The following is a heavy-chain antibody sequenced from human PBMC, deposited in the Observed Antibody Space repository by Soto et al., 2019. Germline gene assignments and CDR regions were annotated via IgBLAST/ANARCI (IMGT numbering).Heavy chain of an antibody. J-gene: IGHJ6*02. Sequence: PSETLSLTCTVSGGSISSSSYYWGWIRQPPGKWLEWIGSIYYSGSTYYNPSLKSRVTISVDTSKNQFSLKLSSVTAADTAVYYCAKQTRGTVVTRGYYYGMDVWGQGTTVTVYS. CDR1: GGSISSSSYY. CDR3: AKQTRGTVVTRGYYYGMDV. V-gene: IGHV4-39*01. D-gene: IGHD2-21*02. CDR2: IYYSGST.